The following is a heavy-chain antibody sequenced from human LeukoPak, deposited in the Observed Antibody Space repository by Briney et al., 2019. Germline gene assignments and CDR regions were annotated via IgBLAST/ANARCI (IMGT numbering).Heavy chain of an antibody. J-gene: IGHJ3*02. Sequence: ASVKVSCKAPGYTSTNYFIHWVRQAPGQRLEWMGWVNAGNGNTKYSQNFQGRVTFTRDTSASTAYMELSSLRSEDTAVYYCAKREFGAFDIWGQGTMVTVSS. CDR2: VNAGNGNT. V-gene: IGHV1-3*01. CDR1: GYTSTNYF. D-gene: IGHD3-10*01. CDR3: AKREFGAFDI.